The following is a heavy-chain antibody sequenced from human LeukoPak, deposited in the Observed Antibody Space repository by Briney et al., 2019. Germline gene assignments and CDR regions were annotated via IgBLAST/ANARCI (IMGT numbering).Heavy chain of an antibody. CDR3: ARDYRAARKYFDY. J-gene: IGHJ4*02. CDR1: GFTFRNYV. V-gene: IGHV3-30-3*01. D-gene: IGHD6-6*01. Sequence: GGSLRLSCAASGFTFRNYVIHWVRQAPGKGLEWVAVTSSDLNVKLYADSVKGRFTISRDNSKNTLYLQMNSLRAEDTAVYYCARDYRAARKYFDYWGQGTLVTVSS. CDR2: TSSDLNVK.